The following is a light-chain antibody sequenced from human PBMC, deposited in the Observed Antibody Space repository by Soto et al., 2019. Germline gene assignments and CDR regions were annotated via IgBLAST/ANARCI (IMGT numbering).Light chain of an antibody. CDR3: ATWDDSLDVHV. V-gene: IGLV1-44*01. J-gene: IGLJ1*01. CDR1: SSNIGINT. Sequence: QPVLTQPPSASGTPGQTITISCSGGSSNIGINTVNWYEHLPGTAPRLLIYGNNQRPSGVPDRFSGSKFGTSASLAISGLQSEDEGHYYCATWDDSLDVHVFGTGTQLTVL. CDR2: GNN.